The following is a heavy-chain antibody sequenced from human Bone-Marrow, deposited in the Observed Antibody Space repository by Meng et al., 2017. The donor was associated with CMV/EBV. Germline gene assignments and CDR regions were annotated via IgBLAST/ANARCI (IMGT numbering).Heavy chain of an antibody. CDR2: INRSGTT. J-gene: IGHJ4*02. CDR1: GGSFTYYH. D-gene: IGHD2-15*01. V-gene: IGHV4-34*01. CDR3: ARESSGGTHYFDY. Sequence: GSLRLSCAVYGGSFTYYHWRWIRQPPGKGLERIGEINRSGTTKYNPSLTSRVTISVDTSKNQFSLKLSSVTAADTAVYYCARESSGGTHYFDYWGQGTLVTVSS.